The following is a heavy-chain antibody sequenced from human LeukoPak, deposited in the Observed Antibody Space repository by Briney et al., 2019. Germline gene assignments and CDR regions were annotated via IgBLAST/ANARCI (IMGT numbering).Heavy chain of an antibody. Sequence: SETLSLTCAVYGGSFSGYYWSWIRQPPGKGLEWIGEINHSGSTNYNPSLKSRVTISVDTSKNQFSLKLSSVTAADTAVYYCARGSPTARYYYDSSGSGRFDYWGQGTLVTVSS. V-gene: IGHV4-34*01. CDR2: INHSGST. J-gene: IGHJ4*02. D-gene: IGHD3-22*01. CDR1: GGSFSGYY. CDR3: ARGSPTARYYYDSSGSGRFDY.